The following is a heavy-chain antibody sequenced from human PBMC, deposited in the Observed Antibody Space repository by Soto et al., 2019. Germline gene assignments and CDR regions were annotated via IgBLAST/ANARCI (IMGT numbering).Heavy chain of an antibody. CDR2: IYYSGST. D-gene: IGHD2-2*01. CDR1: GGSISSGGYY. CDR3: ARATPYGSSTSCYGRVFDY. Sequence: QVQLQESGPGLVKPSQTLSLTCTVSGGSISSGGYYWSWIRQHPGKGLEWLGYIYYSGSTYYNPSLKSRVTISVDTSKNQFSLKLSSVTAADTAVYYCARATPYGSSTSCYGRVFDYWGQGTLVTVSS. V-gene: IGHV4-31*03. J-gene: IGHJ4*02.